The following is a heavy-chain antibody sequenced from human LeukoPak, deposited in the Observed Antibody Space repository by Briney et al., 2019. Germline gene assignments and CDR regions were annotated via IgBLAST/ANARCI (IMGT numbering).Heavy chain of an antibody. V-gene: IGHV3-73*01. D-gene: IGHD3-10*01. CDR2: IRSKANSYAT. J-gene: IGHJ6*02. CDR1: GXTFSGSA. CDR3: TRLRGDPLYGMDV. Sequence: GGSLRLSCAASGXTFSGSAVHWVRQASGKGLEWVGRIRSKANSYATAYAASVNGRFTISRDDSKNTAYLQMNSLKTEDTAVYYCTRLRGDPLYGMDVWGQGTTVTVSS.